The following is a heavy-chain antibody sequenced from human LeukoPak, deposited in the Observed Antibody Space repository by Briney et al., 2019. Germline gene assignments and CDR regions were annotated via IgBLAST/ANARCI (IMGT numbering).Heavy chain of an antibody. CDR3: ATSIAVATLFDY. J-gene: IGHJ4*02. CDR2: IYPGDSDT. CDR1: GYSFSSYW. D-gene: IGHD2-15*01. Sequence: GESLKISCRGSGYSFSSYWIAWVRQMPGEGLEWMGIIYPGDSDTRYSPSFEGQVIISADKSISTAYPQWSSLKASDTAIYYCATSIAVATLFDYWGQGTLVTVSS. V-gene: IGHV5-51*01.